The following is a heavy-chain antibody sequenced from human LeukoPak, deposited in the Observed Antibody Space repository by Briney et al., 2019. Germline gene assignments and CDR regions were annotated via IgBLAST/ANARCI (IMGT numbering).Heavy chain of an antibody. CDR1: GFTFSSYA. Sequence: GGSLRLSCAASGFTFSSYAMSWVRQAPGKGLEWVSAISGSGGSTYYADSVKGRFTISRDNSKNTLYLQMNSLSAEDTAVYYCAKDRRSPYYYDSSDYSAWGQGTLVTVSS. CDR2: ISGSGGST. V-gene: IGHV3-23*01. J-gene: IGHJ5*02. D-gene: IGHD3-22*01. CDR3: AKDRRSPYYYDSSDYSA.